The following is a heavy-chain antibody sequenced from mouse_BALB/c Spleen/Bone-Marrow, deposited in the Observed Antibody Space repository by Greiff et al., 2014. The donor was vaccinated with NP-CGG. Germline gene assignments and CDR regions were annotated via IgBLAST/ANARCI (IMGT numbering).Heavy chain of an antibody. Sequence: VQRVESGSVLVRPGASVKLSCKASGYTFTSSWMHWAKQRPGQGLEWIGEIHPNSGNTNYNEKFKGKATLTVVTSSSTAYVDLSSLTSEDSAVYYCARSGFDYWGQGTTLTVSS. D-gene: IGHD4-1*01. J-gene: IGHJ2*01. V-gene: IGHV1S130*01. CDR3: ARSGFDY. CDR1: GYTFTSSW. CDR2: IHPNSGNT.